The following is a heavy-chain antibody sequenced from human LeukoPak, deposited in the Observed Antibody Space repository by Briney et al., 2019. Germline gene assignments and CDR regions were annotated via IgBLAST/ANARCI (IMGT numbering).Heavy chain of an antibody. CDR3: AREDRLSFDI. Sequence: SQTLSLTCAISGDSVSSNNAAWHWIRQSPSRGLEWLGRTYYRSKWYYDYAVSLKSRVTINPDTSKNHFSLQLSFVAPADTAVYFCAREDRLSFDIWGQGTMVTVSS. D-gene: IGHD5-12*01. V-gene: IGHV6-1*01. CDR2: TYYRSKWYY. J-gene: IGHJ3*02. CDR1: GDSVSSNNAA.